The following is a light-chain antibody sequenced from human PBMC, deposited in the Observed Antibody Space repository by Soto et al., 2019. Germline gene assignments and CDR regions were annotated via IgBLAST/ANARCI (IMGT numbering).Light chain of an antibody. CDR3: SSWTNSGTYV. V-gene: IGLV2-14*03. CDR2: DVS. CDR1: SSDVGAYNY. Sequence: QSALTQPASVSGSPGQSITISCTGSSSDVGAYNYVSWYRHLPGKAPELMIYDVSHRPSGVSDRSSGSKSGNTASLTISGLQAEDDADYYCSSWTNSGTYVFGTGTKATVL. J-gene: IGLJ1*01.